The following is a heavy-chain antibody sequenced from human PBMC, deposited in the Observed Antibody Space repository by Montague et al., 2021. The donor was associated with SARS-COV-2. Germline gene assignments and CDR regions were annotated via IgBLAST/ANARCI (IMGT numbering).Heavy chain of an antibody. D-gene: IGHD6-19*01. J-gene: IGHJ4*02. V-gene: IGHV4-39*07. CDR2: IYYSGST. CDR1: GGSISTSPYF. CDR3: ARDNRIAVAGTDFDY. Sequence: SETLSLTCTVTGGSISTSPYFWGWIRQPPGKGLEWIGSIYYSGSTYYNPSLKSRVAISIDTSENQFSLKLSSVTAADTAVYYCARDNRIAVAGTDFDYWGQGTLVTVSS.